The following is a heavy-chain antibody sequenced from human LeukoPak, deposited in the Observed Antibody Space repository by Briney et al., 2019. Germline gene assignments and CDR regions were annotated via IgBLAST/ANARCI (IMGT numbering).Heavy chain of an antibody. Sequence: PGGSLRLSCAASGFTFSSYAMSWVRQAPGKGLEWVSAISGSGGSTYYADSVKGRFTISRDNSKNTLYLQMNSLRAEDTAVYYCATRGYYSRGAFDYWGQGTLVTVSS. D-gene: IGHD3-22*01. CDR1: GFTFSSYA. V-gene: IGHV3-23*01. CDR2: ISGSGGST. CDR3: ATRGYYSRGAFDY. J-gene: IGHJ4*02.